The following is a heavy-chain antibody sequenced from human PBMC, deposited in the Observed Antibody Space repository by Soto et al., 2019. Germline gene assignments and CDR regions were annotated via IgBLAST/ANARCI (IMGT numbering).Heavy chain of an antibody. J-gene: IGHJ6*03. CDR3: TRVKNDYGDYVSYYYYYMDV. V-gene: IGHV3-49*03. CDR2: IRSKAYGGTT. CDR1: GFTFGDYA. Sequence: PGGSLRLSCTASGFTFGDYAMSWFRQAPGKGLEWVGFIRSKAYGGTTEYAASVKGRFTISRDDSKSIAYLQMNSLKTEDTAVHYCTRVKNDYGDYVSYYYYYMDVWGKGTTVTVSS. D-gene: IGHD4-17*01.